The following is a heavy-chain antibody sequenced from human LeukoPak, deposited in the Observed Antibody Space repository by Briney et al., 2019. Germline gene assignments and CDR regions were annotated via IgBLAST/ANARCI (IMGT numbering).Heavy chain of an antibody. D-gene: IGHD4-23*01. Sequence: SETLSLTCTVSGGSISSYDWRWVRQPPGKGLEGMGYIYYSGSTNYNPALKRGVTISVDTSKNQFSLKLSSVTAADTAVYYCARHVPPHDYGGNSEENYFDYWGQGTLVTVSS. V-gene: IGHV4-59*08. CDR1: GGSISSYD. CDR2: IYYSGST. CDR3: ARHVPPHDYGGNSEENYFDY. J-gene: IGHJ4*02.